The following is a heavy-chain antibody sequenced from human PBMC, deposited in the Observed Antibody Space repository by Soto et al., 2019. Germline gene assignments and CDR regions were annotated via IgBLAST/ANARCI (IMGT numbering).Heavy chain of an antibody. CDR3: AKGGQWLSSDY. CDR2: ISSSGST. CDR1: GFTFSSYE. V-gene: IGHV3-48*03. Sequence: EVQLVESGGGLVQPGGSLRLSCAASGFTFSSYEMNWVRQAPGKGLEWVSYISSSGSTYYADSVKGRFTISRDNSKNTLYLQMNSLRAEDTAVYYCAKGGQWLSSDYWGQGTLVTVSS. J-gene: IGHJ4*02. D-gene: IGHD6-19*01.